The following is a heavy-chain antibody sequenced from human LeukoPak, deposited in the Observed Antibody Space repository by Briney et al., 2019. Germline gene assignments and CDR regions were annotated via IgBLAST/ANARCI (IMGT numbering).Heavy chain of an antibody. J-gene: IGHJ4*02. Sequence: PSETLSLTCTVSGASISSYYWSWIRQPPGKGLEWIASRHYRGTTNYNPSLESRVTISVDTSRKQFSLKLSSVTAADTAVYYCARETWPVGVSYFDYWGQGILVTVSS. V-gene: IGHV4-59*01. CDR2: RHYRGTT. CDR3: ARETWPVGVSYFDY. CDR1: GASISSYY. D-gene: IGHD6-19*01.